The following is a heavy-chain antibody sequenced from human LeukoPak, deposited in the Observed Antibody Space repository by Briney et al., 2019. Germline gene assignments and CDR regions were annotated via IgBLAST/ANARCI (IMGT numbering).Heavy chain of an antibody. CDR3: ARANSSSWDFDY. CDR1: GGSFSGYY. V-gene: IGHV4-34*01. CDR2: INHSGST. Sequence: SETLSLTCAVYGGSFSGYYWSWIRQPPGKGLEWIGEINHSGSTNYNPSLKSRVTISVDTSKNQFSLKLSSVTAADTAVYYCARANSSSWDFDYWGQGTLVNVSS. J-gene: IGHJ4*02. D-gene: IGHD6-13*01.